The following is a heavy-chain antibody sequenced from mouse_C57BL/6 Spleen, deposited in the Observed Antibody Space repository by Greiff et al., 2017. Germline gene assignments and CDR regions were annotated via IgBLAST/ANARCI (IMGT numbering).Heavy chain of an antibody. Sequence: QVQLQQPGAELVKPGASVKVSCKASGFTFTSYWMHWVQQSPGKGLEWIARIHPSDSDTNSHQKFKGKATFTVDKTSTTACMQLSSLTSEAAAVCYCSIGSSGPWFAYWGQGTLVTVSA. V-gene: IGHV1-74*01. CDR3: SIGSSGPWFAY. CDR2: IHPSDSDT. J-gene: IGHJ3*01. CDR1: GFTFTSYW. D-gene: IGHD3-2*02.